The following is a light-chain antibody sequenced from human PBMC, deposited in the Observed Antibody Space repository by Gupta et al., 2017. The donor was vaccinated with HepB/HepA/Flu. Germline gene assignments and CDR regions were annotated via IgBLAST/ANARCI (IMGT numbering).Light chain of an antibody. CDR2: DTS. CDR1: QSVNTN. CDR3: QQYGGSPRT. V-gene: IGKV3-20*01. Sequence: EIVLTQSPGTLSLSPGERATLSCRASQSVNTNLAWYQQKPGQAPRLLFFDTSIRAAGIPDRFSASGSGTDFTLTISSLESEDFAVFYCQQYGGSPRTFGQGTKVEIK. J-gene: IGKJ1*01.